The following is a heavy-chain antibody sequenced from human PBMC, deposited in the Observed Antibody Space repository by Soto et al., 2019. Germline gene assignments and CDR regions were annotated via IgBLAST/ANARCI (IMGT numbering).Heavy chain of an antibody. Sequence: QVQLVQSGAEVRAPGASVKVSCKASGYSFTSLDINWVRQTAGQGLEWMGWMQPSTGRTGYAQTFQGRVTMTSDTSINPAYMELTTLTADDTAFYFCARGVSAGVDYWGQGNLVTVSS. V-gene: IGHV1-8*01. CDR2: MQPSTGRT. J-gene: IGHJ4*02. CDR1: GYSFTSLD. CDR3: ARGVSAGVDY. D-gene: IGHD3-10*01.